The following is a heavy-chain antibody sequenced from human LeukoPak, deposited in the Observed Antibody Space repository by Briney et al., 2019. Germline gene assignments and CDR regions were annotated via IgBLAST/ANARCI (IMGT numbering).Heavy chain of an antibody. V-gene: IGHV4-34*01. D-gene: IGHD3-10*01. Sequence: PSETLSLTCAVYGGSFSGYYWSWLRQPPGKGLEWIGEINHSGSTNYNPSLKSRVTISVDTSKNQFSLKLSSVTAADTAVYYCARGWKGYYGSGSSPAWFDPWGQGTLVTVSS. CDR2: INHSGST. J-gene: IGHJ5*02. CDR1: GGSFSGYY. CDR3: ARGWKGYYGSGSSPAWFDP.